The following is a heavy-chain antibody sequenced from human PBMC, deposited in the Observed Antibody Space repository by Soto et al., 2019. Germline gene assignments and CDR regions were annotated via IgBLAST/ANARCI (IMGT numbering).Heavy chain of an antibody. CDR3: ARGRYCLTGRCFPNWFDS. Sequence: SDTLSLTCAVSGGSISSGGYSWSWIRQPPGKGLEWIGYIHQSATTYYNPSFGSRVAISVDTSKSQFSLNVTSVTAADTAVYFCARGRYCLTGRCFPNWFDSWGQGALVTVSS. J-gene: IGHJ5*01. D-gene: IGHD7-27*01. V-gene: IGHV4-30-2*05. CDR2: IHQSATT. CDR1: GGSISSGGYS.